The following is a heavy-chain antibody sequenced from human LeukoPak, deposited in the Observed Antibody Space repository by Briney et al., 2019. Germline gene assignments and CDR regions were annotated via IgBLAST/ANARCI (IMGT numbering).Heavy chain of an antibody. J-gene: IGHJ4*02. CDR1: GYTLTELS. D-gene: IGHD3-10*01. Sequence: ASVTVSCTVSGYTLTELSMHWVRQAPGKGLEWMGGFYPEDGETIYAQKFQGRVTMTEDTSTDTAYMELSSLRSEDTAVYYCATAKGGSRPYYFDYWGQGTLVTVSS. CDR3: ATAKGGSRPYYFDY. V-gene: IGHV1-24*01. CDR2: FYPEDGET.